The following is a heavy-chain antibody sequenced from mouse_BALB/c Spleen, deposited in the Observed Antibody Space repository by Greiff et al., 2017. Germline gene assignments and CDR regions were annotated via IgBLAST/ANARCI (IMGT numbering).Heavy chain of an antibody. CDR1: GFTFSSFG. J-gene: IGHJ4*01. Sequence: DVKLVESGGGLVQPGGSRKLSCAASGFTFSSFGMHWVRQAPEKGLEWVAYISSGSSTIYYADTVKGRFTISRDNPKNTLFLQMTSLRSEDTAMYYCARPNWDAMDYWGQGTSVTVSS. CDR3: ARPNWDAMDY. CDR2: ISSGSSTI. V-gene: IGHV5-17*02. D-gene: IGHD4-1*01.